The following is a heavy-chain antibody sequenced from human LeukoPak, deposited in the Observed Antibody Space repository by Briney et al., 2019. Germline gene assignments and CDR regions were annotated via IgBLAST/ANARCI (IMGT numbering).Heavy chain of an antibody. Sequence: GASVKVSCKASGYTFTGYYMHWGPQAPGQGLEAMGWINPNSGGTNYAQKFQGRVTMTRDTSISTAYMELSRLRSGDTAVYYCASYISGWGYYFDYWGQGTLVTVSS. D-gene: IGHD6-19*01. CDR1: GYTFTGYY. CDR2: INPNSGGT. V-gene: IGHV1-2*02. J-gene: IGHJ4*02. CDR3: ASYISGWGYYFDY.